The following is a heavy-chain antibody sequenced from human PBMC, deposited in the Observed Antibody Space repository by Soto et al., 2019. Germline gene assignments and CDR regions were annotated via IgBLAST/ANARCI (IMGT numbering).Heavy chain of an antibody. Sequence: QITLKESGPTLVKPTQTLTLTCTFSGFSLSADGVGVGWIRQPPGKALEWLALIYWDDDKRYRPSLKSRLTITKDTSKKQVVLTMTNMDPVDTATYYCAQAYGGTSWPNDAVDVWGQGTVVTVSS. CDR1: GFSLSADGVG. J-gene: IGHJ3*01. D-gene: IGHD2-2*01. CDR3: AQAYGGTSWPNDAVDV. V-gene: IGHV2-5*02. CDR2: IYWDDDK.